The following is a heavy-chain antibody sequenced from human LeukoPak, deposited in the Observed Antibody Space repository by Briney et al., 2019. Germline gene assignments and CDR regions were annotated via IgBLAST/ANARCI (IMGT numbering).Heavy chain of an antibody. D-gene: IGHD3-10*01. CDR2: MNPNSGHA. CDR1: AYTFTTSD. J-gene: IGHJ6*03. Sequence: ASVKVSCKASAYTFTTSDINWVRQAAGQGLEWMGWMNPNSGHAGYAQRFQGRVTMTRNTSISTAYMELSSLRSDDTAVYYCARDIPYYGSGAAPTYYYYYYYMDVWGKGTTVTVSS. CDR3: ARDIPYYGSGAAPTYYYYYYYMDV. V-gene: IGHV1-8*01.